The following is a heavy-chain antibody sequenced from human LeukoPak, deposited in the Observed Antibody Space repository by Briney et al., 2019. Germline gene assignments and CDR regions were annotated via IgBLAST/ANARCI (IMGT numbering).Heavy chain of an antibody. J-gene: IGHJ6*02. CDR3: AISFGELSYGMDV. V-gene: IGHV1-2*02. D-gene: IGHD3-10*01. CDR1: GYTFTGYY. Sequence: GASVKVSCKASGYTFTGYYMHWVRQAPGEGLEWMGWINPNSGGTNYAQKFQGRVTMTRDTSISTDYMELSRLRSDDTAVDYCAISFGELSYGMDVWGQGTTVTVSS. CDR2: INPNSGGT.